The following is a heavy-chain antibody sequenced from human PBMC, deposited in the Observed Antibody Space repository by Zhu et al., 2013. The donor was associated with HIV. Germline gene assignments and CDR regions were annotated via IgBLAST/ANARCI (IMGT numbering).Heavy chain of an antibody. V-gene: IGHV3-21*01. J-gene: IGHJ4*02. CDR3: AREGPYYDFWSGYYRGISFDY. D-gene: IGHD3-3*01. CDR1: GFTFSSYS. CDR2: ISSSSSYI. Sequence: EVQLVESGGGLVKPGGSLRLSCAASGFTFSSYSMNWVRQAPGKGLEWVSSISSSSSYIYYADSVKGRFTISRDSAKNSLYLQMNSLRAEDTAVYYCAREGPYYDFWSGYYRGISFDYWGQGTLVTVSS.